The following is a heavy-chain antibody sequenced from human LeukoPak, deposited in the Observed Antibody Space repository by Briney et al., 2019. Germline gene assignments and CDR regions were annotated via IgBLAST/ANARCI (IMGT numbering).Heavy chain of an antibody. V-gene: IGHV3-23*01. J-gene: IGHJ4*02. Sequence: GGSLRLSCAASGFTFSNYAMSWVRQAPGKGLEWVSAISGSGGSTYYADSVKGRFTISRDNSKNTLYLQMNSLRAEDTAVYYCAKASRSYSSGWLDYWGQGTLVTVSS. CDR1: GFTFSNYA. CDR3: AKASRSYSSGWLDY. CDR2: ISGSGGST. D-gene: IGHD6-19*01.